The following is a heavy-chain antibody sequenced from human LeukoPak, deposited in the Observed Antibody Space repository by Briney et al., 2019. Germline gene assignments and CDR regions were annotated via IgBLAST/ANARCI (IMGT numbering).Heavy chain of an antibody. CDR1: GFIVNSNF. J-gene: IGHJ4*02. Sequence: GGSLRLSCAASGFIVNSNFMSWVRQAPGKGLEWVANIKQDGSEKYYVDFVKGRFTISRDNAKNSLHLQMNSLRAEDTAVYYCARLRGGDDFDYWGQETLVTVSS. CDR2: IKQDGSEK. CDR3: ARLRGGDDFDY. D-gene: IGHD5-12*01. V-gene: IGHV3-7*01.